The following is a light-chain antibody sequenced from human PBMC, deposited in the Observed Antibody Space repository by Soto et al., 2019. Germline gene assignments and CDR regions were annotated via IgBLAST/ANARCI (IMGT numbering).Light chain of an antibody. J-gene: IGKJ5*01. CDR3: QQGSTTPIT. CDR2: AAS. CDR1: QTIISH. Sequence: DIQMTQSPSSLSASVGDRVTITCRASQTIISHLNWYHQKPGKAPKLLIYAASSLESGVPSRFNASGSGTDFTLSISSLQPEDFSTYYCQQGSTTPITFGLGTRLEIK. V-gene: IGKV1-39*01.